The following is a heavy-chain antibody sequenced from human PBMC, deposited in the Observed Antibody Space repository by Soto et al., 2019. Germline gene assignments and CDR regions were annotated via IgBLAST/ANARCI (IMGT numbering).Heavy chain of an antibody. V-gene: IGHV4-34*01. CDR3: ARVSDY. CDR1: GGSFIDYS. Sequence: QVLLQQWGAGRLKPSETLSLTCAVYGGSFIDYSWGWIRQSPGTGLEWVGEINHSGSANYNPSLKSRVTISVHTSKNQLSLKLYSVTAADAAVYYCARVSDYWSKGTLVTVSS. CDR2: INHSGSA. J-gene: IGHJ4*02.